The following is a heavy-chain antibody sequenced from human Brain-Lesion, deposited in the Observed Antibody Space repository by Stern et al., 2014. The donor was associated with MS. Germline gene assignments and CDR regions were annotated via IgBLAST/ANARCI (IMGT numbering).Heavy chain of an antibody. V-gene: IGHV3-30*18. CDR3: AKDRLLWTYFFDY. CDR1: GFTFRTFG. Sequence: MQLVESGGGVVYPGRPLRLSCAASGFTFRTFGMHWVRQAPGKGLEWVAFISYDGGDTYYADSVKGRFTISRDNSKNTLYLQMNSLRVEDTAVYHCAKDRLLWTYFFDYWGQGSLVTVSS. J-gene: IGHJ4*02. D-gene: IGHD2-21*01. CDR2: ISYDGGDT.